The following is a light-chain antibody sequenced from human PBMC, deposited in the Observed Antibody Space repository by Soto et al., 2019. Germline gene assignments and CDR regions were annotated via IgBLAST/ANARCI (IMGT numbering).Light chain of an antibody. CDR2: AAT. CDR1: QGIITY. V-gene: IGKV1-9*01. Sequence: DIQLTQSPSSLSASVGDRVTITCRASQGIITYLTWYQQKPGKAPKLLIYAATSLQGGVPSRFSGSGSGTEFTLTINSLQPEDFATYYCQQRNSYPLTFGRGTKLEIK. J-gene: IGKJ4*01. CDR3: QQRNSYPLT.